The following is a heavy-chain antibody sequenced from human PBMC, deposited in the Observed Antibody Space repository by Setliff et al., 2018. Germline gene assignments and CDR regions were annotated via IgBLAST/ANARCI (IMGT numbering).Heavy chain of an antibody. D-gene: IGHD2-21*02. CDR3: ARDLGHGGDSDY. CDR1: GGSISSGDYY. CDR2: IYSSGST. Sequence: PSETLSLTCTVSGGSISSGDYYWSWIRQPPGKGLEWIGYIYSSGSTYYNPSLKSRVTMSVDTSKNQFSLNVSYVTAADTAVYYCARDLGHGGDSDYWGQGILVTVSS. V-gene: IGHV4-30-4*08. J-gene: IGHJ4*02.